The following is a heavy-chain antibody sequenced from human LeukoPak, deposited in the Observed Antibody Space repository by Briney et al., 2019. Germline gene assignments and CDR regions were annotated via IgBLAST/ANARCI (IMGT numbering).Heavy chain of an antibody. CDR2: IKSKADGGTT. V-gene: IGHV3-15*01. J-gene: IGHJ4*02. CDR3: TTDKLWIDH. D-gene: IGHD3-10*01. CDR1: GFTFSNDW. Sequence: GGSLRLSCAASGFTFSNDWMSWVRQAPGKGLEWVGHIKSKADGGTTDYAAPVKGRFTISRDDSKNTLYLQMNSLKIEDTAVYYCTTDKLWIDHWGQGTLVTVAS.